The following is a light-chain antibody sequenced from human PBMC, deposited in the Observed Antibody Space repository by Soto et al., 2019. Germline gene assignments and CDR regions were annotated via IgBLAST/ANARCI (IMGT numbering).Light chain of an antibody. CDR3: QQRGNLPLT. Sequence: EIVLTQSPATLSLSPGERATLSCRASQSVSSYLAWYQQKLGQAPRLLIYDASKRATGIPARFSGSGSGTDFALTISNLEPEAFAVYYCQQRGNLPLTFGQGTKVDIK. V-gene: IGKV3-11*01. CDR2: DAS. J-gene: IGKJ1*01. CDR1: QSVSSY.